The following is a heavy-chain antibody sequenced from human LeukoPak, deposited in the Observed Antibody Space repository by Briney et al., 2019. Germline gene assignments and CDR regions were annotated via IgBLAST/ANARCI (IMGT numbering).Heavy chain of an antibody. CDR2: IYTSGST. V-gene: IGHV4-4*07. J-gene: IGHJ6*03. CDR1: DGSISSYY. Sequence: PSETLSLXCTVSDGSISSYYWSWNRQPAGKGLEWIGRIYTSGSTNYNPSLKSRVTMSVDTSKNQFSLRPSSVTAADTAVYYCARTYDDYLYYYCYMDVWGKGTTVTVSS. CDR3: ARTYDDYLYYYCYMDV. D-gene: IGHD4-17*01.